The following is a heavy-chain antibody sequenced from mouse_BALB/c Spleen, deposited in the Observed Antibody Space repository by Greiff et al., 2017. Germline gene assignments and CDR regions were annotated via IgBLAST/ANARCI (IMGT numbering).Heavy chain of an antibody. CDR2: ISSGGSYT. D-gene: IGHD1-1*01. CDR1: GFTFSSYG. Sequence: EVNLVESGGDLVKPGGSLKLSCAASGFTFSSYGLSWVRQTPDKRLEWVATISSGGSYTYYPDSVKGRFTISRDNAKNTLYLQMSSLKSEDTAMYYCARITTVVATYFDYWGQGTTLTVSS. CDR3: ARITTVVATYFDY. J-gene: IGHJ2*01. V-gene: IGHV5-6*01.